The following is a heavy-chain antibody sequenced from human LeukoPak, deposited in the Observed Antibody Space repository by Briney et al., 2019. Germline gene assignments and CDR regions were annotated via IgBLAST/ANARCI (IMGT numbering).Heavy chain of an antibody. CDR2: INHSGST. CDR1: GGSISSGGYS. V-gene: IGHV4-39*02. Sequence: SETLSLTCAVSGGSISSGGYSWSWIRQPPEKGLEWIGEINHSGSTNYNPSLKSRVTISVDTSKNQFSLKLSSVTAADTAVYYCARDYDLYYMDVWGKGTTVTISS. J-gene: IGHJ6*03. CDR3: ARDYDLYYMDV. D-gene: IGHD5-12*01.